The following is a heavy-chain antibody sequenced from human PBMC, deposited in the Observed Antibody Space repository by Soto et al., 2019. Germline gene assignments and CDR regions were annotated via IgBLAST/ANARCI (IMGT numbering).Heavy chain of an antibody. CDR1: GFTFSSYD. D-gene: IGHD3-10*01. CDR2: IGTAGDT. V-gene: IGHV3-13*01. J-gene: IGHJ6*02. Sequence: GGSLRLSCAASGFTFSSYDMHWVRQATGKGLEWASAIGTAGDTYYPGSVKGRFTISRENAKNSLYLQMNSLRAEDTAVYYCARETYYYGSGSLASGMDVWGQGTTVTVSS. CDR3: ARETYYYGSGSLASGMDV.